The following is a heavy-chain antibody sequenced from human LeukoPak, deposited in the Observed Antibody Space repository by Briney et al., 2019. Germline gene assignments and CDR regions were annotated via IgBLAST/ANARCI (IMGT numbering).Heavy chain of an antibody. Sequence: GASVKVSCKASGGTFSSYAISWVRQAPGQGLEWMGGIIPIFGTANYAQKFQGRVTITTDESTSTAYMELSSLRSEDTAVYYCASGPLGYCSSTSCYGYSDYWGQGTLVTVSS. D-gene: IGHD2-2*01. CDR1: GGTFSSYA. CDR3: ASGPLGYCSSTSCYGYSDY. CDR2: IIPIFGTA. J-gene: IGHJ4*02. V-gene: IGHV1-69*05.